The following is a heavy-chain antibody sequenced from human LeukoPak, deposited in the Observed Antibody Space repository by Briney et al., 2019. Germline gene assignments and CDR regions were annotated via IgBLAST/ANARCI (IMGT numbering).Heavy chain of an antibody. Sequence: GGSLRLSCVASGFAFSTYYMSWVRQAPGKGLEWVANIKQDGSEKKYVDSVKGRFTISRDNAKNSLYLQMNSLRAEDTAVYYCARAVGTYYYDSSGSRLMGYWGQGTLVTVSS. CDR1: GFAFSTYY. CDR2: IKQDGSEK. CDR3: ARAVGTYYYDSSGSRLMGY. J-gene: IGHJ4*02. V-gene: IGHV3-7*01. D-gene: IGHD3-22*01.